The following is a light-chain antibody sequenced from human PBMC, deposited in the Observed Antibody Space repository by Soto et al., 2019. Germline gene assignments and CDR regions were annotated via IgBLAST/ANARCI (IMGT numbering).Light chain of an antibody. V-gene: IGKV1-5*01. Sequence: DIQMTQCPSTLSASVGDRVTIACRASQSISSWLAWYQQKPGKAPKLLIYDASSLESGVPSRFSGSGSGTEFTPTISSLQPDDFATYYCQQYNSYPWTFGQGTKVEIK. CDR3: QQYNSYPWT. CDR2: DAS. CDR1: QSISSW. J-gene: IGKJ1*01.